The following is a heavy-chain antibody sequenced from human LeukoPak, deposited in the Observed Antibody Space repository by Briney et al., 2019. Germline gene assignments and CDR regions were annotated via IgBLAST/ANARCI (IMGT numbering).Heavy chain of an antibody. CDR2: INWNSGSI. V-gene: IGHV3-9*01. D-gene: IGHD2-15*01. J-gene: IGHJ4*02. CDR1: GFTFDDYA. Sequence: GRSLRLSCSASGFTFDDYAMHWVRQAPGKGLEWVSNINWNSGSIHYADSVKGRFTISRDNAKNSLYLQMNSLRAEDTALYYCAKSPVGYCSGGSCYFDCWGQGTLVTVSS. CDR3: AKSPVGYCSGGSCYFDC.